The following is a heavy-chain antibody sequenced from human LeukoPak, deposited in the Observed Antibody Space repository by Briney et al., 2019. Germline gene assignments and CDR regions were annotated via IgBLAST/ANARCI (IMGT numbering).Heavy chain of an antibody. J-gene: IGHJ3*02. CDR1: GYTFTGHY. CDR2: INPNSGGT. D-gene: IGHD2-15*01. CDR3: ARYCSGGSCQAIDAFDI. V-gene: IGHV1-2*02. Sequence: ASVKVSCKASGYTFTGHYMHWVRQAPGQGLEWMGWINPNSGGTNYAQKFQGRVTMTRGTSISTAYMELSRLRSDDTAVNYCARYCSGGSCQAIDAFDIWGQGTMVTVSS.